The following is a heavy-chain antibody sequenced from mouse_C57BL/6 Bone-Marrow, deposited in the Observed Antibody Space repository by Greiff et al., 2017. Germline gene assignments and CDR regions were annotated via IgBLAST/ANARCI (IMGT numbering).Heavy chain of an antibody. CDR2: SRNKANDNTT. Sequence: EVKVVESGGGLVQSGRSLRLSCATSGFTFSDFYMEWVRQAPGKGLEWIAASRNKANDNTTEYSASVKGRLIVSRDTSQSTLYLQMNALRAEDTAIYYCERHADSSGPLAMDYWCQGTSVTVSS. D-gene: IGHD3-2*02. J-gene: IGHJ4*01. CDR3: ERHADSSGPLAMDY. CDR1: GFTFSDFY. V-gene: IGHV7-1*01.